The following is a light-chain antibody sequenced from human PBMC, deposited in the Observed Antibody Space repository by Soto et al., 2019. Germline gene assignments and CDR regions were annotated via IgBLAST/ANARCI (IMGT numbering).Light chain of an antibody. CDR2: WAS. CDR3: QQYYTFQWK. Sequence: SVLAQSPDSLAVSLGERATITFKSSQSVLYSSSNKNYLAWYQQKPGQPPKVLIYWASTRESGVPDRFTGRGSGKDLTITISSLQAEDEGVYHCQQYYTFQWKFGQGKKVDIK. J-gene: IGKJ1*01. CDR1: QSVLYSSSNKNY. V-gene: IGKV4-1*01.